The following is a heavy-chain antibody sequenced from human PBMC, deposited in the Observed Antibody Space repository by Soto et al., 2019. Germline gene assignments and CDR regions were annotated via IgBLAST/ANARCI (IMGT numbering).Heavy chain of an antibody. CDR1: GFTFSNYW. CDR2: INIDGSGT. D-gene: IGHD3-16*01. J-gene: IGHJ6*02. Sequence: GGSLRLSCAASGFTFSNYWMHWVRQAPGKGLVWVSRINIDGSGTTYADSVKGRFTISRDNAKNTVFLEIKNLRAEDTAVYYCARDSYAPTVWGQGTTVTVSS. CDR3: ARDSYAPTV. V-gene: IGHV3-74*03.